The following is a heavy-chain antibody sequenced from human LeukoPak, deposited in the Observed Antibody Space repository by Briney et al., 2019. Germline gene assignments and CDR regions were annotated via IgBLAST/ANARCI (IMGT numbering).Heavy chain of an antibody. J-gene: IGHJ6*02. D-gene: IGHD3-22*01. V-gene: IGHV5-51*03. CDR2: IDPGDSDT. CDR3: ARTTYYYDSSGYYRMYYYYGMDV. CDR1: GYSFTSYW. Sequence: KPGESLKISCKGSGYSFTSYWIGWVRQMPGKGLEWMGIIDPGDSDTRYSPSFQGQVTISADKSIGTAYLQWSSLKASDTAMYYCARTTYYYDSSGYYRMYYYYGMDVWGQGTTVTVSS.